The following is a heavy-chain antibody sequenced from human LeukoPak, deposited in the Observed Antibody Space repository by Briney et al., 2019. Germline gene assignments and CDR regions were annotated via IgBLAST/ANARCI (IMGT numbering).Heavy chain of an antibody. CDR1: GGTFSCYA. CDR2: LIPILGIA. V-gene: IGHV1-69*04. Sequence: SVKVSCKASGGTFSCYAISWVRQAPGQGLEFIGRLIPILGIAYAAQKFQGRVTITADKSTSTAYMELSSLRSEDTAVYYCARARYSYGRFGYYGMDVWGQGTTVTVSS. CDR3: ARARYSYGRFGYYGMDV. J-gene: IGHJ6*02. D-gene: IGHD5-18*01.